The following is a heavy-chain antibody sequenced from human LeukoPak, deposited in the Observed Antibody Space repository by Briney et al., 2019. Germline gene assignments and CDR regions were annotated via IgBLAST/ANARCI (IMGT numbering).Heavy chain of an antibody. CDR1: GYSISSAYY. J-gene: IGHJ3*02. CDR2: INHSGST. V-gene: IGHV4-38-2*02. D-gene: IGHD3-22*01. Sequence: PSETLSLTCTVSGYSISSAYYWSWIRQPPGKGLEWIGEINHSGSTNYNPSLKSRVTISVDTSKNQFSLKLSSVTAADTAVYYCARVVVSGSHPQPGVRAFDIWGQGTMVTVSS. CDR3: ARVVVSGSHPQPGVRAFDI.